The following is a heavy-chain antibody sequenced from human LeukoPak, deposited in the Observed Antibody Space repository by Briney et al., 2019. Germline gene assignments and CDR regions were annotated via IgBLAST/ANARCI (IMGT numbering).Heavy chain of an antibody. Sequence: GGSLRLSCAASGFTFSSYWMHWVRQAPGKGLVWVSRINSDGSSTSYADSVKGRFTISRDNAKNTLYLQMNSLRAEDTAVYYCARVYYDYVWEVGFDYWGQGTLVTVSS. V-gene: IGHV3-74*01. CDR2: INSDGSST. CDR3: ARVYYDYVWEVGFDY. D-gene: IGHD3-16*01. J-gene: IGHJ4*02. CDR1: GFTFSSYW.